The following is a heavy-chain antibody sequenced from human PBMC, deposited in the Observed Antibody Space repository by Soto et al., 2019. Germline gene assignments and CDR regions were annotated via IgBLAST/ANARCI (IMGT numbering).Heavy chain of an antibody. CDR3: ARGRYKKQWLVYYYYGMDV. Sequence: PSETLSLTCTVSGGSISSYYWSWIRQPPGKGLEWIGYIYYSGSTNYNPSLKSRVTISVDTSKNQFSLKLSSVTAADTAVYYCARGRYKKQWLVYYYYGMDVWGQGTTVTVSS. CDR1: GGSISSYY. V-gene: IGHV4-59*01. CDR2: IYYSGST. J-gene: IGHJ6*02. D-gene: IGHD6-19*01.